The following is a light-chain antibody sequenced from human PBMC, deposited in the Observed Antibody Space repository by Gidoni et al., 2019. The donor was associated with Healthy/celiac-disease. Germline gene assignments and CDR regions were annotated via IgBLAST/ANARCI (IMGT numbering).Light chain of an antibody. CDR3: QVWDSSTCV. CDR1: NIGSKS. CDR2: YDS. V-gene: IGLV3-21*04. Sequence: SYVLNQPPSVSVAPGKTARITCGGNNIGSKSVHGYQQKPGQAPVLVIYYDSDRPSGIPERFSGSNSGNTATLTISRVEAGDEADYYCQVWDSSTCVFGGGTKLTVL. J-gene: IGLJ2*01.